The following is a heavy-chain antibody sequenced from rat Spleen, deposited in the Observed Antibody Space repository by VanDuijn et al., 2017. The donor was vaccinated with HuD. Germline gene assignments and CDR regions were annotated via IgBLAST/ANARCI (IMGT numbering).Heavy chain of an antibody. V-gene: IGHV2S30*01. J-gene: IGHJ2*01. CDR3: TRVLKLQSPFDY. CDR2: MRYDGDT. D-gene: IGHD1-8*01. Sequence: QVQLKESGPGLVQPSQTLSLTCTVSGFSLTDYSVHWVRQPPGKGLEWMGRMRYDGDTYYNSALKSRLSISRDTSKSQVFLKLNILQTEDTAIYYCTRVLKLQSPFDYWGQGVMVTVSS. CDR1: GFSLTDYS.